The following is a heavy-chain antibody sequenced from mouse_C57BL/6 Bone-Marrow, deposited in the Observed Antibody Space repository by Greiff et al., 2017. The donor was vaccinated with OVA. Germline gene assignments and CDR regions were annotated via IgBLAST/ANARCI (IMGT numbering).Heavy chain of an antibody. Sequence: QVQLKESGAELARPGASVKLSCKASGYTFTSYGLSWVKQRTGQGLEWIGEIYPRSGNTYYNEKFKGKATLTADKSSSTAYMELRSLTSEDSAVYFCAMDYDYDGYAMDYWGQGTSVTVSS. D-gene: IGHD2-4*01. CDR3: AMDYDYDGYAMDY. J-gene: IGHJ4*01. V-gene: IGHV1-81*01. CDR1: GYTFTSYG. CDR2: IYPRSGNT.